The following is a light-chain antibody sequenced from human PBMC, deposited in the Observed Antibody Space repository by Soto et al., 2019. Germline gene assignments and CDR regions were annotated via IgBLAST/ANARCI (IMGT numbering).Light chain of an antibody. CDR3: QEYSKWPLFT. V-gene: IGKV3-15*01. Sequence: EIVVTQSPGILSVSPGDRATLSCRASQSVSTNLAWYQQKPGQAPTLLIYAASTRATGIPARFTGSGSGTAFTLTISSLQSEDFAVYYCQEYSKWPLFTFGPGTRVDIK. J-gene: IGKJ3*01. CDR1: QSVSTN. CDR2: AAS.